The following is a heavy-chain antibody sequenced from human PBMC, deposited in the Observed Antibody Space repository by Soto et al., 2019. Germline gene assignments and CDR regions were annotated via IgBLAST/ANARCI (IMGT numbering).Heavy chain of an antibody. J-gene: IGHJ4*02. CDR2: ISYDGSNK. CDR3: AKGGSGSYYFVDY. V-gene: IGHV3-30*18. Sequence: QVQLVESGGGVVQPGRSLRLSCAASGFTFSSYGMHWVRQAPGKGLEWVAVISYDGSNKYYADSVKGRFTISRDTSKNTLYLQMNSLRAEDTAVYYCAKGGSGSYYFVDYWGQGTLVTVSS. D-gene: IGHD1-26*01. CDR1: GFTFSSYG.